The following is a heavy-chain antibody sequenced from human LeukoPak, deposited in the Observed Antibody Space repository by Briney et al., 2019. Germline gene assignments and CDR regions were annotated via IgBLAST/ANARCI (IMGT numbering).Heavy chain of an antibody. V-gene: IGHV1-69*13. Sequence: SVKVSCKASGGTFSSYAISWVRQAPGQGLEWMGGIIPIFGTANYAQKFQGRVTITADESTSTACMELSSLRSEDTAVYYCATGGEDRPPLYYYYGMDVWGQGTTVTVSS. CDR2: IIPIFGTA. D-gene: IGHD3-16*01. CDR1: GGTFSSYA. CDR3: ATGGEDRPPLYYYYGMDV. J-gene: IGHJ6*02.